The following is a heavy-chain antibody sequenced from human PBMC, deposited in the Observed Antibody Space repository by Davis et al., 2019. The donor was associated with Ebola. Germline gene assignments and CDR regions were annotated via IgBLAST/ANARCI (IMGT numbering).Heavy chain of an antibody. D-gene: IGHD6-19*01. CDR3: ARSIAVAYFDY. CDR2: ISSTSSYI. CDR1: GFTFSSYS. J-gene: IGHJ4*02. V-gene: IGHV3-21*01. Sequence: GGSLRLSCAASGFTFSSYSMNWVRQAPGKGLEWVSSISSTSSYIYYADSVKGRFTISRDNAKNSLYLQMNSLRAEDTAVYYCARSIAVAYFDYWGQGTLVTVSS.